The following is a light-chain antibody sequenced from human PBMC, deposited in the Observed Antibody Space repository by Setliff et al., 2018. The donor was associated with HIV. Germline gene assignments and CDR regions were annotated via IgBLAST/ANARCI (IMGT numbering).Light chain of an antibody. CDR1: SSDIGSHNH. V-gene: IGLV2-8*01. J-gene: IGLJ1*01. CDR2: ELS. CDR3: ASYAGDGVHDIYV. Sequence: QSALTQPPSASGSPGQSVAISCTGTSSDIGSHNHVSWYQQYPSKAPKLMIYELSQRPSGVPDRFSGSKSGNTASLAVSGLQAEDEADYYCASYAGDGVHDIYVFGTGTKVTGL.